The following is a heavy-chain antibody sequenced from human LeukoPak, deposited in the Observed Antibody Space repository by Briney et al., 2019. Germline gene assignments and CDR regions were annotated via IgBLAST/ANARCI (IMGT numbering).Heavy chain of an antibody. CDR1: GFTFSNAW. CDR2: IKSKANGGTT. Sequence: GGSLRLSCAASGFTFSNAWMTWVRQAPGKGLEWVGLIKSKANGGTTDYAAPVKGRFTISRDDSKNTQSLQMNGLKTEDTGVYYCTTVYSYGALGYWGQGTLVTVSS. CDR3: TTVYSYGALGY. V-gene: IGHV3-15*01. J-gene: IGHJ4*02. D-gene: IGHD5-18*01.